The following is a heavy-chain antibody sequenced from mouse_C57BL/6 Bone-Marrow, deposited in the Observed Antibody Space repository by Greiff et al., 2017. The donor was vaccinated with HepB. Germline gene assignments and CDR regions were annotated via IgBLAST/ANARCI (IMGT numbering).Heavy chain of an antibody. CDR1: GYSITSGYY. V-gene: IGHV3-6*01. CDR2: ISYDGSN. CDR3: AREVLFAY. J-gene: IGHJ3*01. D-gene: IGHD5-1*01. Sequence: EVKLQESGPGLVKPSQSLSLTCSVTGYSITSGYYWNWIRQFPGNKLEWMGYISYDGSNNYNPSLKNRISITRDTSKNQFFLKLNSVTTEDTATYYCAREVLFAYWGQGTLVTVSA.